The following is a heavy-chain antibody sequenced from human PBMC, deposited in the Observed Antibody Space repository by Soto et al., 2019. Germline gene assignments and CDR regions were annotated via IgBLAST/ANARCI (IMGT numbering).Heavy chain of an antibody. D-gene: IGHD6-19*01. CDR2: VSGYNRNT. V-gene: IGHV1-18*01. CDR3: ARERQWAPLIY. Sequence: QVQLVQSGVEVKMPGASVKLACKASGYTFTNYGLTWVRQVPGRGLEWIGWVSGYNRNTTYAQKFEDRVTMTTDTSTSTAFMEPRSLRPDDTGIYFCARERQWAPLIYWGQGTLLTVSP. J-gene: IGHJ4*02. CDR1: GYTFTNYG.